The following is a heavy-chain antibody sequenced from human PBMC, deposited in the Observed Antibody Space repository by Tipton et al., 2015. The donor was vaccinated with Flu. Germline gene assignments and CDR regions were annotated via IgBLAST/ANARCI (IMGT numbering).Heavy chain of an antibody. V-gene: IGHV4-39*01. J-gene: IGHJ5*02. Sequence: TLSLTCNVSGGSISSSSDYWGWIRQPPGKGLEWIGTIYSSGSTYFNPSLRSQVTISVDTSKNQFSLRLSSVTAADTAVYYCARRDYSNYVSDPKSCFDPWGQGILVTVSS. CDR1: GGSISSSSDY. CDR2: IYSSGST. CDR3: ARRDYSNYVSDPKSCFDP. D-gene: IGHD4-11*01.